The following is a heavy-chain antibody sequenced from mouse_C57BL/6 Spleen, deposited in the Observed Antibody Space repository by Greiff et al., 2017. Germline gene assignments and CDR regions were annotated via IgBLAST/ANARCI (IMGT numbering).Heavy chain of an antibody. CDR2: IDPETGGT. J-gene: IGHJ4*01. CDR3: TPHYYAEAMGY. CDR1: GYTFTDYE. V-gene: IGHV1-15*01. D-gene: IGHD1-2*01. Sequence: QVQLQQSGAELVRPGASVTLSCKASGYTFTDYEMHWVKQTPVHGLEWIGAIDPETGGTAYNQKFKGKAILTADKSSSTAYMELRSLTSEDSAVYYCTPHYYAEAMGYWGQGTSVTVSS.